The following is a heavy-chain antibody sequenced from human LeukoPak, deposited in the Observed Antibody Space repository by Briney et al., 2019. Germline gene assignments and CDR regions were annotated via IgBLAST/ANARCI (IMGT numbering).Heavy chain of an antibody. V-gene: IGHV4-39*01. CDR2: IYYSGST. CDR3: ARQIVVVPAALFDY. Sequence: SETLSLTCTVSGGSISSSSYYWGWIRQPPGEGLEWIGSIYYSGSTYYNPSLKSRVTISVDTSKNQFSLKLSSVTAADTAVYYCARQIVVVPAALFDYWGQGTLITVSS. J-gene: IGHJ4*02. D-gene: IGHD2-2*01. CDR1: GGSISSSSYY.